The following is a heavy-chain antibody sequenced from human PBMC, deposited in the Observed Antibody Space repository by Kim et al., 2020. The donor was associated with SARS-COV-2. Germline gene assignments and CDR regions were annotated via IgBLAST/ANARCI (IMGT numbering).Heavy chain of an antibody. CDR3: AIHRGTWYVRL. J-gene: IGHJ4*02. CDR1: GDSVSSHGYF. CDR2: MHNTGRT. D-gene: IGHD3-10*01. Sequence: SETLSLTCSVSGDSVSSHGYFCSWIRQPPGKGLEWIGYMHNTGRTSYNPSLKSRVSVSVDTSSNQFSLQLSSVTAADTAMYYCAIHRGTWYVRLWGQGALVTVSS. V-gene: IGHV4-61*08.